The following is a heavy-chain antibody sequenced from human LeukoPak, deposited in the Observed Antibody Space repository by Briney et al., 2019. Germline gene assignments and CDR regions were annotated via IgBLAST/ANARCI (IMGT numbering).Heavy chain of an antibody. D-gene: IGHD1-14*01. Sequence: SETLSLTCTVSGGSISSYYWSWIRQPPGKGLEWIGYIYYSGGTNYNPSLKSRVTLSVDASKNQFSLKLTSVTAADTAVYYCAGGGAVYADYWGQGTLVTVSS. CDR2: IYYSGGT. J-gene: IGHJ4*02. CDR1: GGSISSYY. CDR3: AGGGAVYADY. V-gene: IGHV4-59*01.